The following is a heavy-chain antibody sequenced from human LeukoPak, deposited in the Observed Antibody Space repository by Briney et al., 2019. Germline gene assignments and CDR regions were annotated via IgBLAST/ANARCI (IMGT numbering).Heavy chain of an antibody. CDR1: GGTFSTYA. CDR3: ARALYYYDSSGYYGLGY. Sequence: SVKVSCKASGGTFSTYAISWVRQAPGQGLEWMGGIFPIFGTANYAQKFQGRVTITTDESTSTAYMELSSLRSEDTAVYYCARALYYYDSSGYYGLGYWGQGTLVTVSS. J-gene: IGHJ4*02. D-gene: IGHD3-22*01. V-gene: IGHV1-69*05. CDR2: IFPIFGTA.